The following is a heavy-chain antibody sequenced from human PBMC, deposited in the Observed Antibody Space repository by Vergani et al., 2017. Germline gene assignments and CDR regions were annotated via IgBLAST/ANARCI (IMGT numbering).Heavy chain of an antibody. D-gene: IGHD3-22*01. V-gene: IGHV4-59*01. J-gene: IGHJ2*01. Sequence: QVQLQESGPGLVKPSETLSLTCTVSGGSIRSYYWSWIRQPPGKGLEWIGYIFYNGNTNYNPSLKSRVTISVDTSKNQFSLRLSSVTAAHTAVYYCARDRALIDSSGYYLWYFDLWGRGTLVTVSS. CDR1: GGSIRSYY. CDR3: ARDRALIDSSGYYLWYFDL. CDR2: IFYNGNT.